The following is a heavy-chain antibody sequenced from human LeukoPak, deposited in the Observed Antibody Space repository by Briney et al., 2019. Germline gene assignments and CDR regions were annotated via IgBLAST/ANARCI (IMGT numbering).Heavy chain of an antibody. CDR2: IYYSGST. D-gene: IGHD3-16*01. J-gene: IGHJ4*02. V-gene: IGHV4-61*01. CDR3: ARGAPLFDY. CDR1: GGSVSSGSYY. Sequence: SETLSLTCTVSGGSVSSGSYYWSWIRQPPGKGLEWIGYIYYSGSTNYNPSLKSRVTISVDTSKNQFSLKLRSVTAADTAGYYCARGAPLFDYWGQGTLVTVSS.